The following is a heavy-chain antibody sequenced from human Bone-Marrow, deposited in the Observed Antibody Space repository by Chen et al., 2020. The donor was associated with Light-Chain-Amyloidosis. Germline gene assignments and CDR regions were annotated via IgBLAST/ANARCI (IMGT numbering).Heavy chain of an antibody. V-gene: IGHV3-48*01. CDR3: AKCKVDFWSGFPPHFDY. CDR1: GFIFSGYS. J-gene: IGHJ4*02. CDR2: ISNNNI. Sequence: EVQLVESGGGLVQPGGSLRLFCAALGFIFSGYSLNWVRQAPGTGLGWLSYISNNNISYADSVKGRVTISRDNARNSLSLQMNSLRAEDSAVYYCAKCKVDFWSGFPPHFDYWGQGTLVTVSS. D-gene: IGHD3-3*01.